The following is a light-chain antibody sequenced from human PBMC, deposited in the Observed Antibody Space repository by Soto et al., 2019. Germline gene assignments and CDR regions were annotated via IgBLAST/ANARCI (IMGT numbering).Light chain of an antibody. CDR3: QQSGT. CDR1: QGIGNY. V-gene: IGKV1-27*01. J-gene: IGKJ5*01. Sequence: DIQMTQSPSSLSASVGDRVTTTCRASQGIGNYLAWYQQRPGKVPKLLIYAASTLQSGVPSRFSGSGSGTEFTLTISGLQSEDFAVYYCQQSGTFGQGTRLEIK. CDR2: AAS.